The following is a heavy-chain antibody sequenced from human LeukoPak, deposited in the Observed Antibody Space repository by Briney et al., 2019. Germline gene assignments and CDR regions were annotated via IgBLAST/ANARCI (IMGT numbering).Heavy chain of an antibody. V-gene: IGHV3-48*02. CDR3: ARDQFYAFDI. Sequence: GSPRLSCAGSGFTFSSYYMIWVRQAPGKGLEWVSYISRSSSTIYYADSVKGRFTISRDNAKNSLYLQMNSLRDEDTAVYYCARDQFYAFDIWGQGTMVTVSS. CDR1: GFTFSSYY. CDR2: ISRSSSTI. J-gene: IGHJ3*02.